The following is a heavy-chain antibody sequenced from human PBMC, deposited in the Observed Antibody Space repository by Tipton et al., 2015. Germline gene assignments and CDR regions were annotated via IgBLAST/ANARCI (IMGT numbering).Heavy chain of an antibody. V-gene: IGHV4-59*12. CDR3: ATDRGLYGAHDAFDI. J-gene: IGHJ3*02. Sequence: TPSLTCSVSGDSINRYYWSWIRQPPGKGLECIGYIYYSGSTNYNPSLKSRVTISVDTSKNQFSLKLSSVTAADTAVYYCATDRGLYGAHDAFDIWGQGIMVTVAS. D-gene: IGHD4-17*01. CDR2: IYYSGST. CDR1: GDSINRYY.